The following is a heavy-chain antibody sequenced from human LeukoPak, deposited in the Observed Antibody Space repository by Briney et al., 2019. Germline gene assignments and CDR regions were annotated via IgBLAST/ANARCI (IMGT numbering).Heavy chain of an antibody. J-gene: IGHJ2*01. Sequence: GGSLRLSCVASGFTGNNNSLSWVRQSPGKGLEWVSLIYPSGAAYYADSVKGRFTISRDNTKNKVFLQMNSLRAEDTAMYLCARVFLPWYFDLWGRGTLVIVSS. CDR1: GFTGNNNS. V-gene: IGHV3-53*01. CDR3: ARVFLPWYFDL. CDR2: IYPSGAA.